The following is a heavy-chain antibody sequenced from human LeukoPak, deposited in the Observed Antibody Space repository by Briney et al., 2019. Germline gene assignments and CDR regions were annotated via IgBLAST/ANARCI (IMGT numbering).Heavy chain of an antibody. J-gene: IGHJ6*02. CDR2: ISAYNGNT. CDR3: ARARAYYYGSGKIYGMDV. V-gene: IGHV1-18*01. CDR1: GYTFTSYG. Sequence: GASVKVSCKASGYTFTSYGISWVRQAPGQGLEWMGWISAYNGNTNYAQKLQGRVTMTTDTSTSTAYMELSSLRSEDTAVYYCARARAYYYGSGKIYGMDVWGQGTTVTVSS. D-gene: IGHD3-10*01.